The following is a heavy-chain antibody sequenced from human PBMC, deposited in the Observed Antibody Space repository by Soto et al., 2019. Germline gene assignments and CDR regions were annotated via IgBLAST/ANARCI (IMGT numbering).Heavy chain of an antibody. CDR1: GGFISSTNW. CDR2: IYHSGST. J-gene: IGHJ6*02. CDR3: ARIYDFWSGRESRYYYGMDV. Sequence: PSETLSLTCAVSGGFISSTNWWSWVRQPPGKGLEWIGEIYHSGSTNYNPSLKSRVTISVDKSKNQFSLKLSSVTAADTAVYYCARIYDFWSGRESRYYYGMDVWGQGTTVTVSS. V-gene: IGHV4-4*02. D-gene: IGHD3-3*01.